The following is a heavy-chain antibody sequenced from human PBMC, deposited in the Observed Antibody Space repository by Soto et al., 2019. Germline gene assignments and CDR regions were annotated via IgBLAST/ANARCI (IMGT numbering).Heavy chain of an antibody. Sequence: GGSLRLSCAASGITFSSYSMNWVRQAPGKGLEWVSHITGSSSTIYYADSVKGRFTISRDNAKNSLYLQMNSLRDEDTAVYYCARTVDYYDSSGYRYGMDVWGQGTTVTVSS. CDR3: ARTVDYYDSSGYRYGMDV. CDR1: GITFSSYS. D-gene: IGHD3-22*01. CDR2: ITGSSSTI. V-gene: IGHV3-48*02. J-gene: IGHJ6*02.